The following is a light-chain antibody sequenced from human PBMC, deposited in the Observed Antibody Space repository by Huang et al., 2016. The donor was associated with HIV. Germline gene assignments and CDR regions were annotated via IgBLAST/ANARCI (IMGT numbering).Light chain of an antibody. CDR3: QQYDSPPWT. CDR1: QDIRNQ. J-gene: IGKJ1*01. V-gene: IGKV1-33*01. CDR2: DAS. Sequence: DIQMTQSPSSLSASVGDRVTITCQATQDIRNQLNWYKQEPGKAPKVLIYDASNLEAGVPARFSGSGSGTDFTFTISSLQPEDIATYYCQQYDSPPWTFGQGTKVEIK.